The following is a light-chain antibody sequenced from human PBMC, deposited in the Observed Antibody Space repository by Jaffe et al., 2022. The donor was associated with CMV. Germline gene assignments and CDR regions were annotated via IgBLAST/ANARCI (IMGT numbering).Light chain of an antibody. CDR2: KVS. Sequence: DVVMTQSPLSLPVTLGQPASISCRSSQSLAHSDGNTYLSWLQQRPGQSPRRLIYKVSNRDSGVPDRFSGSGSGTDFTLKINRVEAEDVGVYYCIQGSHWPYTIGQGTKLEIK. CDR1: QSLAHSDGNTY. J-gene: IGKJ2*01. V-gene: IGKV2-30*02. CDR3: IQGSHWPYT.